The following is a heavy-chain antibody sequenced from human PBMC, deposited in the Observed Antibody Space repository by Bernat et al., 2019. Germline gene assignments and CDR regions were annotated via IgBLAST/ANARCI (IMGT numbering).Heavy chain of an antibody. CDR3: VKTEGWLVSRPPFDY. V-gene: IGHV3-30*18. J-gene: IGHJ4*02. CDR2: ISYDGRDK. Sequence: QVQLVESGGGVVQPGTSLRLSCAASGFTFSSYGMHWVRQAPGKGLEWVALISYDGRDKYYVDSVKGRLTISRDNSKNTLYLQMNSLRDEDTAVYHCVKTEGWLVSRPPFDYWGQGTLVTVSS. D-gene: IGHD6-19*01. CDR1: GFTFSSYG.